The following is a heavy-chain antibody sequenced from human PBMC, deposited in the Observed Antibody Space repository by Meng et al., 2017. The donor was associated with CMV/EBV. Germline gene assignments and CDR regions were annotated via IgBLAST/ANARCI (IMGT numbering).Heavy chain of an antibody. CDR2: IRYDGSNK. V-gene: IGHV3-30*02. CDR1: GFTFSSYG. CDR3: ARGRYCSSTSCYGMDV. J-gene: IGHJ6*02. Sequence: GESLKISCAASGFTFSSYGMHWVRQAPGKGLEWVAFIRYDGSNKYYADSVKGRFTISRDNSKNTLYLQMNSLRAEDTAVYYCARGRYCSSTSCYGMDVWGQGPTVTVSS. D-gene: IGHD2-2*01.